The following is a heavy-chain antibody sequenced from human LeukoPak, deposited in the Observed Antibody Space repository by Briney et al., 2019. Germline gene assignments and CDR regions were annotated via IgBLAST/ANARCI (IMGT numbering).Heavy chain of an antibody. D-gene: IGHD6-19*01. CDR1: GFTFSSYG. V-gene: IGHV3-33*01. J-gene: IGHJ3*02. Sequence: PGGSLRLSCAASGFTFSSYGMHWVRQAPGKGLEWVAVIWYDGSNKYYADSVKGRFTISRDNSKNTLYLQMNSLRAEDTAVHYCARDMAPYHSAGPDAFDIWGQGTMVTVSS. CDR3: ARDMAPYHSAGPDAFDI. CDR2: IWYDGSNK.